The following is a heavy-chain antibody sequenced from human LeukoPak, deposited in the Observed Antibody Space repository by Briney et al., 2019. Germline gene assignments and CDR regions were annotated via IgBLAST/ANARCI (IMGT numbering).Heavy chain of an antibody. CDR3: ARLTHPSMVRGVQDY. J-gene: IGHJ4*02. V-gene: IGHV1-46*01. Sequence: ASVKVSCKASGYTFTSYYMHWVRQAPGQGLEWMGIINPSGGSTSYAQKFQGRVTITADESTSTAHMELSSLRSEDTAVYYCARLTHPSMVRGVQDYWGQGTLVTVSS. D-gene: IGHD3-10*01. CDR1: GYTFTSYY. CDR2: INPSGGST.